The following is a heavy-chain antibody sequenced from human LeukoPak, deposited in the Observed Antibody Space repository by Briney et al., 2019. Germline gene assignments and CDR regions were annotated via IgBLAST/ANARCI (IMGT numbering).Heavy chain of an antibody. CDR2: IFSGGST. Sequence: GGSLRLSCAASGFTVSNNHIIWVRQAPGKGLEWVSVIFSGGSTHFADSVKGRFTISRDSSKNTLYLQMNSLRAEDTAVYYCATEPRRLGDLLTIWGQGTMVTVSS. J-gene: IGHJ3*02. CDR1: GFTVSNNH. CDR3: ATEPRRLGDLLTI. D-gene: IGHD3-16*01. V-gene: IGHV3-66*01.